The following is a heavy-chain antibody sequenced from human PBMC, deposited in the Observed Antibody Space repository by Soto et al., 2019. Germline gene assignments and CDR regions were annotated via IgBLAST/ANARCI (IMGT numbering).Heavy chain of an antibody. CDR3: AREDFYRFDY. CDR2: IKEAGSAN. J-gene: IGHJ4*02. Sequence: EVQLVESGGGLVQPGGSLRVSCAASGFSFTSYWMSWVRQDPGKGLEWVANIKEAGSANYYLDSVKGRFTISRDNAQNSLYLQMSSLRADDTAVYYCAREDFYRFDYWGQGNLVTVSS. V-gene: IGHV3-7*01. CDR1: GFSFTSYW.